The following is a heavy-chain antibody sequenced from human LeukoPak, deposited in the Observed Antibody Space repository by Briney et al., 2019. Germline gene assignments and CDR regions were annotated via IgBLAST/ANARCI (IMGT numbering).Heavy chain of an antibody. V-gene: IGHV3-21*01. D-gene: IGHD6-6*01. CDR2: ISSSSSYI. CDR3: ALSIAARRGFDY. J-gene: IGHJ4*02. CDR1: GFTFSSYA. Sequence: GGSLRLSCAASGFTFSSYAMSWVRQAPGKGLEWVSSISSSSSYIYYADSVKGRFTISRDNAKNSLYLQMNSLRAEDTAVYYCALSIAARRGFDYWGQGTLVTVSS.